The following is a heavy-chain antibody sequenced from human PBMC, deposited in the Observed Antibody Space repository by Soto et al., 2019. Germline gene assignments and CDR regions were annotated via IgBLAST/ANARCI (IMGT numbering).Heavy chain of an antibody. CDR2: INHSGST. CDR1: VVSFSGYY. V-gene: IGHV4-34*01. J-gene: IGHJ4*02. CDR3: AREAKRAPVDAAFEY. Sequence: SETLSLTCAFYVVSFSGYYWSCIRQPPGKGLEWIGEINHSGSTNYNPSLKSRVTISVDTSKNQFSLKLSSVTAADTAVYYCAREAKRAPVDAAFEYWGQGTLVIVSS. D-gene: IGHD5-12*01.